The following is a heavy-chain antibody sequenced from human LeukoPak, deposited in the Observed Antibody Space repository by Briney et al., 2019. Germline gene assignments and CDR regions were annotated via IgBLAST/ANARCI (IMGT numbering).Heavy chain of an antibody. CDR2: IYTSGST. V-gene: IGHV4-61*02. CDR3: ARASGWYGAFDI. Sequence: PSQTLSLTCTVSGGSISSGSYYWSWIRQPAGKGLEWIGRIYTSGSTNYNPSLMSRVTISVDTSKNQFSLKLSSVTAADTAVYYCARASGWYGAFDIWGQGTMVTVSS. D-gene: IGHD6-19*01. CDR1: GGSISSGSYY. J-gene: IGHJ3*02.